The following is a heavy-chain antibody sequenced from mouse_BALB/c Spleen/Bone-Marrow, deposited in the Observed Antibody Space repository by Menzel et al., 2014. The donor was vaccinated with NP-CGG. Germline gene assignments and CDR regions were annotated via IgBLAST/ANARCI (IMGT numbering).Heavy chain of an antibody. CDR2: IDPANGNT. V-gene: IGHV14-3*02. CDR3: AVYYYGSSSFAY. CDR1: GFNIKDTY. J-gene: IGHJ3*01. D-gene: IGHD1-1*01. Sequence: EVQLQQSGAELVKPGASVKLSCTASGFNIKDTYMHWVKQRPEQGLEWIGRIDPANGNTKYDPKFQGKATITADTSSNTAYLQLSSLTSEVTAVYYCAVYYYGSSSFAYWGQGTLVTVSA.